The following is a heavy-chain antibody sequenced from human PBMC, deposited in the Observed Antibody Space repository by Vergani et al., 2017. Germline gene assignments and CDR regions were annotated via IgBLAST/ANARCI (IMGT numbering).Heavy chain of an antibody. CDR2: IYSGGST. Sequence: EVQLVESGGGLVQPGGSLRLSCAASGFTVSSNYMSWVRQAPGKGLEWVSVIYSGGSTYYADSVKGRFTISRDNAKNSLYLQMNSLRAEDTAVYYCARRSGSYPYYYYGMDVWGQGTTVTVSS. J-gene: IGHJ6*02. CDR3: ARRSGSYPYYYYGMDV. D-gene: IGHD1-26*01. V-gene: IGHV3-66*01. CDR1: GFTVSSNY.